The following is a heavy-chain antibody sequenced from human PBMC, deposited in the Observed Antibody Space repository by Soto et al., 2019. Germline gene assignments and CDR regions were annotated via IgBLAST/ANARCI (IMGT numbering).Heavy chain of an antibody. D-gene: IGHD4-4*01. J-gene: IGHJ4*02. CDR1: GGTFSSYT. Sequence: SVKVSCKASGGTFSSYTISWVRQAPGQGLEWMGRIIPILGIANYAQKFQGRVTITADKSTSTAYMELSSLKSEDTAVYYCARTGSLGYSNYPIDYWGQGTLVTVSS. V-gene: IGHV1-69*02. CDR3: ARTGSLGYSNYPIDY. CDR2: IIPILGIA.